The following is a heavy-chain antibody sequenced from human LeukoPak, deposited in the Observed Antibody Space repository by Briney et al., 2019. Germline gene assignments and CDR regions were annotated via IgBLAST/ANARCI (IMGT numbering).Heavy chain of an antibody. CDR1: GFTFSSYS. Sequence: GGSLRLSCAASGFTFSSYSMNWVRQAPGKGLEWVSSISSSSSYIYYADSVKGRFTISRDNAKNSLYLQMNSLRAEDTAVYYCARGIAAAGTGRNWFDPWGQGTLVTVSS. CDR3: ARGIAAAGTGRNWFDP. V-gene: IGHV3-21*01. D-gene: IGHD6-13*01. J-gene: IGHJ5*02. CDR2: ISSSSSYI.